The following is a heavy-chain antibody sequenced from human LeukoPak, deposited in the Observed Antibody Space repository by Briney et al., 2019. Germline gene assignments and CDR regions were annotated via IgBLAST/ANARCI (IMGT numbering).Heavy chain of an antibody. CDR3: ARHGSDSGSHYRGFDY. V-gene: IGHV4-39*01. CDR2: IYYSGST. CDR1: GGSISSYY. D-gene: IGHD1-26*01. Sequence: SETLSLTCTVSGGSISSYYWGWIRQPPGKGLEWIGSIYYSGSTYYNPSLKSRVTISVDTSKNQFSLKLSSVTAADTAVYYCARHGSDSGSHYRGFDYWGQGTLVTVSS. J-gene: IGHJ4*02.